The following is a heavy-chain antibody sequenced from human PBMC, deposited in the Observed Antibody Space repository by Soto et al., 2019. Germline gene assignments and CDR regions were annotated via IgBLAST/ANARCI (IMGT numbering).Heavy chain of an antibody. CDR3: ARAFYGGYAAYYYGMDV. Sequence: SETLYLTCAVSGYSICSASYLGWIRQSPGKGLEWIGNIYHSGTTYYNPSLESRVTISVDTSNNHFSLKLNSVSAADTAVYYCARAFYGGYAAYYYGMDVWGQATTVTVPS. CDR2: IYHSGTT. J-gene: IGHJ6*02. D-gene: IGHD4-17*01. CDR1: GYSICSASY. V-gene: IGHV4-38-2*01.